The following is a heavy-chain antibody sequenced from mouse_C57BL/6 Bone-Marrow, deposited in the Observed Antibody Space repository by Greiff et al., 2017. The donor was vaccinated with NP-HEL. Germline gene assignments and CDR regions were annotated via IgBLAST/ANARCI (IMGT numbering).Heavy chain of an antibody. CDR3: ARGGYYYGSSFPYWYFDV. CDR2: INPSSGYT. Sequence: VMLVESGAELAKPGASVKLSCKASGYTFTSYWMHWVKQRPGQGLEWIGYINPSSGYTKYNQKFKDKATLTADKSSSKAYMQLSSLTYEDSAGYYCARGGYYYGSSFPYWYFDVWGTGTTVTVSS. D-gene: IGHD1-1*01. J-gene: IGHJ1*03. CDR1: GYTFTSYW. V-gene: IGHV1-7*01.